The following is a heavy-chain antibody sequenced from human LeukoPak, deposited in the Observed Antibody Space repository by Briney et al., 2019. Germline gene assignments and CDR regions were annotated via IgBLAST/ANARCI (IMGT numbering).Heavy chain of an antibody. J-gene: IGHJ4*02. CDR3: ARARYCDY. CDR1: GFSLSSYW. D-gene: IGHD2-15*01. CDR2: INQDGSEK. V-gene: IGHV3-7*01. Sequence: GGSLRLSCATSGFSLSSYWTIWVRQAPGKGLEWVANINQDGSEKNYVDSVKGRFTISRDNAKSSLYLQMNSLRAEDTAVYYCARARYCDYWGQGTLVTVSS.